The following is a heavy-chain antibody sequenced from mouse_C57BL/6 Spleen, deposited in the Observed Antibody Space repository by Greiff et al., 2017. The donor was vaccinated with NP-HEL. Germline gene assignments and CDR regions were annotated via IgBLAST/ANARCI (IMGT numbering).Heavy chain of an antibody. Sequence: QVQLQQPGAELVRPGTSVKLSCKASGYTFTSYWMHWVKQRPGQGLEWIGVIDPSDSYTNYNQKFKGKATLTVDTSSSTAYMQLSSLTSEDSAVYYCARSPAYYSNSYCDYWGQGTTLTVSS. CDR3: ARSPAYYSNSYCDY. V-gene: IGHV1-59*01. J-gene: IGHJ2*01. CDR2: IDPSDSYT. CDR1: GYTFTSYW. D-gene: IGHD2-5*01.